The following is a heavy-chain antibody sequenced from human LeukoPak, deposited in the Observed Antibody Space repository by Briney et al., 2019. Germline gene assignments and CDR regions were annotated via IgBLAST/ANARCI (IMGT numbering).Heavy chain of an antibody. CDR3: AKEQAGSHYYYYGMDV. Sequence: GSLRLSCVASGFSFSSYAMSWVRQAPGKGLEWVTGVSGSGGITYYADSVKGRFTISRDNSKNTLYVQMNSLRAEDTAVYYCAKEQAGSHYYYYGMDVWGQGTTVTVSS. CDR1: GFSFSSYA. V-gene: IGHV3-23*01. D-gene: IGHD3-10*01. J-gene: IGHJ6*02. CDR2: VSGSGGIT.